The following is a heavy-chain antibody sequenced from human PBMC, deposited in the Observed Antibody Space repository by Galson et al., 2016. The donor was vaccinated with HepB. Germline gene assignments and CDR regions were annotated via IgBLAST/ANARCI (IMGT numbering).Heavy chain of an antibody. V-gene: IGHV5-51*01. J-gene: IGHJ4*02. CDR3: ARRVAVTGGVLDS. CDR1: GYIFTNFW. CDR2: ISPDGSDT. Sequence: QSGAEVKKPGESLRISCKGSGYIFTNFWIGWVRQMPGKGLEWVALISPDGSDTRYGPSFEGQVPISADIFISTAYLQWSSLKSSDTAMYHCARRVAVTGGVLDSWGQGTLVTVSS. D-gene: IGHD6-19*01.